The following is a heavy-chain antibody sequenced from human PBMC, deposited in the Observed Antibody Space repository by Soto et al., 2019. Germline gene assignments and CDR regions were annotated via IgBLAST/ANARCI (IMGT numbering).Heavy chain of an antibody. CDR1: GFTLSGRS. Sequence: VQLVESGGGLVQPGGSLRLSCAASGFTLSGRSMHWVRQAPGKGLVWVSGIDNAGTDSTYADSVKGRFTSSRDNAKNMLYLQMNRLRVEDTAVYYCARGWFGPDVWGKGTTVTVSS. D-gene: IGHD3-10*01. CDR2: IDNAGTDS. CDR3: ARGWFGPDV. V-gene: IGHV3-74*01. J-gene: IGHJ6*04.